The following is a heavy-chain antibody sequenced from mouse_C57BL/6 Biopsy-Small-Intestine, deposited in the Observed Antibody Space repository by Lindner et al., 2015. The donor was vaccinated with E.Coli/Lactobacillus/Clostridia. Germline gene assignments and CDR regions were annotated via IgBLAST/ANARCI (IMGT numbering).Heavy chain of an antibody. D-gene: IGHD2-5*01. V-gene: IGHV1-39*01. CDR3: ARHEDPYYSILDY. CDR2: INPNYGTT. J-gene: IGHJ2*01. CDR1: GYSFTDYN. Sequence: VQLQESGPELVKPGASVKISCKASGYSFTDYNMNWVKQSNGKSLEWIGVINPNYGTTAYNQKFKDKATLTADKSSSTVYMELSRLTSEDSAVYFCARHEDPYYSILDYWGQGTTLTVSS.